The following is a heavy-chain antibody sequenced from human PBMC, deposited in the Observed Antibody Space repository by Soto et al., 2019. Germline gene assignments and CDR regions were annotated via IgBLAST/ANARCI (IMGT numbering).Heavy chain of an antibody. CDR2: IVVGSGNT. CDR3: EREWNTVNPGDAFDF. CDR1: GFTFTSSA. Sequence: SVKVSCKASGFTFTSSAVQWVRQARGQRLEWIGWIVVGSGNTNYAQKFQERVTITRDMSTSTAYMELSSLRSEDTAVYYCEREWNTVNPGDAFDFWGQGTMVTVSS. V-gene: IGHV1-58*01. J-gene: IGHJ3*01. D-gene: IGHD4-17*01.